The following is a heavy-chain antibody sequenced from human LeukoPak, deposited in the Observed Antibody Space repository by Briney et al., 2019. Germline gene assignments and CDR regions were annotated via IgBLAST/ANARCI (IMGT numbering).Heavy chain of an antibody. CDR1: GYSFTSYW. CDR3: ARTTIAAAGLNDAFDI. Sequence: GESLKIPCNGSGYSFTSYWIGWERQMPGKGLEWMGIIYPGDSDTRYSPSFQGQVTISADKSISTAYLQWSSLKASDTAMYYCARTTIAAAGLNDAFDIWGQGTMVTVSS. D-gene: IGHD6-13*01. V-gene: IGHV5-51*01. CDR2: IYPGDSDT. J-gene: IGHJ3*02.